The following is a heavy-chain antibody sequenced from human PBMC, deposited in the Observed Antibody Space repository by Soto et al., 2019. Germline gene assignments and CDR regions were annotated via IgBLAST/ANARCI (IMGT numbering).Heavy chain of an antibody. Sequence: GGSLRLSCAASGFTFSSYAMSWVRQAPGKGLEWVSAISGSGGSTYYADSVKGRFTISRDNSKNTLYLQMNSLRAEDTAVYYRAKVSMIVVGGFDYWGQGTLVTVSS. V-gene: IGHV3-23*01. CDR3: AKVSMIVVGGFDY. CDR2: ISGSGGST. CDR1: GFTFSSYA. D-gene: IGHD3-22*01. J-gene: IGHJ4*02.